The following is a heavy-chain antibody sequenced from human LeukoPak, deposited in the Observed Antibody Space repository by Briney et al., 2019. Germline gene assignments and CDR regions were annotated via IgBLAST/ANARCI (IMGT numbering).Heavy chain of an antibody. D-gene: IGHD3-3*01. CDR2: ISVSSADI. J-gene: IGHJ3*02. Sequence: GGSLRLSCAASGFAFSSYSMNWVRQAPGQGLEWVSNISVSSADIYYADFVEGRFTISRDNVKSSLYLQMNSLRAEDTAVYYCARAGTYPAYTSDGGYYWAEAFDIWGQGTMVTVSS. V-gene: IGHV3-48*01. CDR3: ARAGTYPAYTSDGGYYWAEAFDI. CDR1: GFAFSSYS.